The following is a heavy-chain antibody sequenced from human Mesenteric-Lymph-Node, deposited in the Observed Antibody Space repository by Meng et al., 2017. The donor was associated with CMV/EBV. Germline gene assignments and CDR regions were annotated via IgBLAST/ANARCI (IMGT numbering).Heavy chain of an antibody. CDR1: GFTFSNYA. CDR2: ISGSGIST. V-gene: IGHV3-23*01. J-gene: IGHJ4*02. D-gene: IGHD3-16*01. CDR3: ARAGDYYDAGAFFFDD. Sequence: GESLKISCAASGFTFSNYAMSWVRQAPGKGLEWVSAISGSGISTHYADSVKGRFTISRDNSKNSLHLQMDSLRVEDTAFYYCARAGDYYDAGAFFFDDWGQGTLVTVSS.